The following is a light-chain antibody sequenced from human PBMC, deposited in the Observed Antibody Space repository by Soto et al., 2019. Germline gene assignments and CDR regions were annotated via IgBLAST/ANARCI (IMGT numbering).Light chain of an antibody. CDR3: AAWDAGVSGPA. CDR1: SSNIGSKY. V-gene: IGLV1-47*01. J-gene: IGLJ2*01. CDR2: RNN. Sequence: QSELTQPPSASGTPGQRVTISCSGSSSNIGSKYVYWYQQLPGTAPKLLMYRNNQRPSGVPDRFSGSKSGTSASLAISGLRSEDEADYYCAAWDAGVSGPAFGGGTQLTVL.